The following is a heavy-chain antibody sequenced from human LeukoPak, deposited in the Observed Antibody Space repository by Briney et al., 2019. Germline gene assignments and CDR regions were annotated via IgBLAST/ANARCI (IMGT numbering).Heavy chain of an antibody. CDR3: ASPRPLSYGYGC. V-gene: IGHV3-21*01. CDR2: ISSSSSYI. J-gene: IGHJ4*02. Sequence: GGSLRLSCAASGFTFSSYSMNWVRQAPGKGLEWVSSISSSSSYIYYADSVKGRFTISRDNAKNSLYLQMNSLRAEDTAVYYCASPRPLSYGYGCWGQGTLVTVSS. D-gene: IGHD5-18*01. CDR1: GFTFSSYS.